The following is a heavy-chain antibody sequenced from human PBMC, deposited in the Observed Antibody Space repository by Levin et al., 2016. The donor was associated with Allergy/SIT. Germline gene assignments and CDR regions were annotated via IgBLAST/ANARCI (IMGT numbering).Heavy chain of an antibody. V-gene: IGHV4-30-2*01. J-gene: IGHJ4*02. CDR2: IYHSGST. Sequence: WIRQPPGKGLEWIGYIYHSGSTYYNPSLKSRVTISVDRSKNQFSLNLTSVTAADTAVYFCARAHFYYYDSSGYDGREISKRPPQYYFDYWGQGTLVTVSS. D-gene: IGHD3-22*01. CDR3: ARAHFYYYDSSGYDGREISKRPPQYYFDY.